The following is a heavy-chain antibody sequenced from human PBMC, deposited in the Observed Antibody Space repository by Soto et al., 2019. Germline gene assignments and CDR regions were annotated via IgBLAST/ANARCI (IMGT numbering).Heavy chain of an antibody. J-gene: IGHJ4*02. V-gene: IGHV4-34*01. Sequence: SETLSLTCAVYGGSFSGYYWSWIRQPPGKGLEWIGEINHSGSTNYNPSLKSRVTISVDTSKNQFSLKLSYVTAADTAVYYCARGQSVYYYDSSGYYNLYYFDYWGQGTLVTVSS. CDR1: GGSFSGYY. CDR3: ARGQSVYYYDSSGYYNLYYFDY. D-gene: IGHD3-22*01. CDR2: INHSGST.